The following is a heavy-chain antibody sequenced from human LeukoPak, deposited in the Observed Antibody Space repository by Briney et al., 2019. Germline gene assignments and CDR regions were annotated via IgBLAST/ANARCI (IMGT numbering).Heavy chain of an antibody. D-gene: IGHD4-23*01. CDR3: ASEGGGNSGAFDI. J-gene: IGHJ3*02. V-gene: IGHV1-69*04. Sequence: SVKVSCKASRGTFSSYAISWVRQAPGQGLEWMGRIIPILGIANYAQKFQGRVTITADKSTSTAYMELSSLRSEDTAVYYCASEGGGNSGAFDIWGQGTMVTVSS. CDR1: RGTFSSYA. CDR2: IIPILGIA.